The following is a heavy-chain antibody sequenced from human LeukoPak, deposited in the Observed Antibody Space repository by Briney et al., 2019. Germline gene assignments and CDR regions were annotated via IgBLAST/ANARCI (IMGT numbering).Heavy chain of an antibody. CDR3: ARDRSGIFDY. J-gene: IGHJ4*02. V-gene: IGHV3-23*01. CDR1: GFTFSSYA. CDR2: ISGRGGST. D-gene: IGHD1-14*01. Sequence: GGSLRLSCAASGFTFSSYAMSWVRQAPGKGLEWVSAISGRGGSTYYADSVKGRFTISRDNAKNSLYLQMNSLRAEDTAVYYCARDRSGIFDYWGQGTLVTVSS.